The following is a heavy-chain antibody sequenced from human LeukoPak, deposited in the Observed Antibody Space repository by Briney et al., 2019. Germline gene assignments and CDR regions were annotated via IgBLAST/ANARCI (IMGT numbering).Heavy chain of an antibody. CDR3: ARDMQQQGEMEYYFDY. CDR2: IWYDGSNK. J-gene: IGHJ4*02. Sequence: PGGSLRLSCAASGFTFSSYGMHWVRQAPVKGLEWVAVIWYDGSNKYYADSVKGRFTISRDNSKNTLYLQMNSLRAEDTAVYYCARDMQQQGEMEYYFDYWGQGTLVTVSS. CDR1: GFTFSSYG. V-gene: IGHV3-33*01. D-gene: IGHD6-13*01.